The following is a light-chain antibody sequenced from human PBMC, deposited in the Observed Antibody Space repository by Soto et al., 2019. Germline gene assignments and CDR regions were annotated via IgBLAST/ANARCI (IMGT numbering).Light chain of an antibody. Sequence: QSVLTQPASVSGSPGQSITISCTGTSSDIGGSNFVSWYPQHPGKAPKLLIYVVYRRPPGISIRFSGSRSGTAAHLTISDLQPEDEADYYCASLSTTDTLVVFGSGTKVTVL. CDR1: SSDIGGSNF. CDR3: ASLSTTDTLVV. V-gene: IGLV2-14*01. CDR2: VVY. J-gene: IGLJ1*01.